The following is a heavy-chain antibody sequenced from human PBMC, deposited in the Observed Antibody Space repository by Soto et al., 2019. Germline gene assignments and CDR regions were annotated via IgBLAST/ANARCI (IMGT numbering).Heavy chain of an antibody. CDR3: ARDIAAAGSYYYYGMDV. CDR2: IIPIFGTA. CDR1: GGTFSSYA. Sequence: QVQLVQSGAEGKKPGSSVKVSCKASGGTFSSYAISWVRQAPGQGLEWMGGIIPIFGTANYAQKFQGRVTITADESTSTAYMELSSLRSEDTAVYYCARDIAAAGSYYYYGMDVWGQGTTVTVSS. J-gene: IGHJ6*01. D-gene: IGHD6-13*01. V-gene: IGHV1-69*01.